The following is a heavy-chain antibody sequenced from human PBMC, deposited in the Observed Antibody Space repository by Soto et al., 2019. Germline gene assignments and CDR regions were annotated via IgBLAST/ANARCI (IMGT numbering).Heavy chain of an antibody. CDR2: FDPEDGET. D-gene: IGHD2-15*01. J-gene: IGHJ5*02. CDR3: ATAATPTNRGIWFDP. CDR1: GYTLTGLS. Sequence: ASVKVSCKVSGYTLTGLSMHWVRQAPGKGLEWMGGFDPEDGETIYAQKFQGRVTMTEDTSTDTAYMELSSLRSEDTAVYYCATAATPTNRGIWFDPWGQGTLVTVSS. V-gene: IGHV1-24*01.